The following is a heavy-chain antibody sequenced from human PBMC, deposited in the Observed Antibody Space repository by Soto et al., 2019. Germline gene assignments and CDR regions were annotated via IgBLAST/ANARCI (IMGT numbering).Heavy chain of an antibody. CDR2: VVVGASKV. CDR1: GFSFSNSD. CDR3: MAEVHGVAGGTVH. D-gene: IGHD1-26*01. Sequence: QVHLVQSGTEVKQPGTSVKVSCKASGFSFSNSDVHWVRQIGGQGLEWIGRVVVGASKVDYVQSLQERLTITRDTSTDTAYMELTSLTSEDTAVFYCMAEVHGVAGGTVHWGRGTLVIVSS. V-gene: IGHV1-58*01. J-gene: IGHJ4*02.